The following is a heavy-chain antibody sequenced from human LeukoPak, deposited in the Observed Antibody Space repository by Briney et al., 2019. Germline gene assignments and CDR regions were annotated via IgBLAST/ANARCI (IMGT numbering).Heavy chain of an antibody. V-gene: IGHV3-33*01. D-gene: IGHD5-18*01. J-gene: IGHJ4*02. CDR1: GLILSSFD. CDR3: ARGDRPWSGGYNYNSYVAGFDY. Sequence: GRSLRLSRAAPGLILSSFDLASVPWAPARVQGRVAVIWHDESNIYYADSVKGRFTISRDNSKNTLYLQMNSLRAEDTAVYYCARGDRPWSGGYNYNSYVAGFDYWGQGTLVTVSS. CDR2: IWHDESNI.